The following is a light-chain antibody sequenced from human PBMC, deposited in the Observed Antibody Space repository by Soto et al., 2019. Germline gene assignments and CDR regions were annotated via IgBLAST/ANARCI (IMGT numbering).Light chain of an antibody. CDR2: SSS. V-gene: IGKV1-39*01. CDR3: QQSYSTRFT. J-gene: IGKJ3*01. Sequence: FQMTQSPSSLSASVGDRVTITCRASQSINTYLNWYQFKPGKAPKLLIFSSSNLQTGVPSRFSGSESGTHFTLTIPRLQPEDSATYYCQQSYSTRFTFGPGTQVEI. CDR1: QSINTY.